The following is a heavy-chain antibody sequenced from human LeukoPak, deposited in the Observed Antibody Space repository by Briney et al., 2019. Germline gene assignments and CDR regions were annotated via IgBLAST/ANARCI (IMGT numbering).Heavy chain of an antibody. CDR1: GFTFSSSA. V-gene: IGHV3-23*01. CDR3: AKGGKWDVTPFDY. D-gene: IGHD1-26*01. Sequence: GGSLRLSCAASGFTFSSSAMSWVRQVPGKGLEWVSGISASGGSTSHADSVRGRFTISRDNSKNTLYVQVNSLRDEDTAVYYCAKGGKWDVTPFDYWGQGTLVTVSS. J-gene: IGHJ4*02. CDR2: ISASGGST.